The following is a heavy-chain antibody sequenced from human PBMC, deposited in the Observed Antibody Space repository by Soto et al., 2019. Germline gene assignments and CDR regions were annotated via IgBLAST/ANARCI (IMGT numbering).Heavy chain of an antibody. CDR2: ICTSGST. D-gene: IGHD1-7*01. J-gene: IGHJ6*02. Sequence: SETLSLTCTVSGGSISSYYWSWIRQPAGKGLEWIGRICTSGSTNYNPSLKSRVTMSVDTSKNQFSLKLSSVTAADTAVYYCARGPNYASTYGMDVWGQGTTVTVSS. CDR1: GGSISSYY. CDR3: ARGPNYASTYGMDV. V-gene: IGHV4-4*07.